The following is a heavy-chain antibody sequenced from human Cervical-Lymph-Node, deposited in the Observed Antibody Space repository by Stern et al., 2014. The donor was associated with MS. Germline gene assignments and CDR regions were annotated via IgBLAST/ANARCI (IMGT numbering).Heavy chain of an antibody. V-gene: IGHV1-46*03. CDR2: INPSGGFT. CDR1: EYTFTYFF. J-gene: IGHJ3*02. CDR3: ASARNTAFDI. Sequence: QVQLVKSGAEVKKPGASVKVSCKASEYTFTYFFMHWVRQAPGQGLEWMGVINPSGGFTTYAQKFQGRVTMTRDTSTSTVYMELTSLTSEDTAVYYCASARNTAFDIWGQGTLVTVSS.